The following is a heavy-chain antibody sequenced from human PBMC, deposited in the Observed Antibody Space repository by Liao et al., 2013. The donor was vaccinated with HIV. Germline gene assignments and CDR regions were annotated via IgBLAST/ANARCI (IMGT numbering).Heavy chain of an antibody. Sequence: QVQLQESGPGLVKPSETLSLTCTVSGDSISSYSWSWIRQPPGKGLECLVYIYYSGTTNYGPSLKSRVTISVDTSKNQFSLTLNSVTAADTAVYYCARGQYYDSSGFFYFWYFDLWGRGTLVTVSS. D-gene: IGHD3-22*01. J-gene: IGHJ2*01. CDR3: ARGQYYDSSGFFYFWYFDL. CDR2: IYYSGTT. CDR1: GDSISSYS. V-gene: IGHV4-59*01.